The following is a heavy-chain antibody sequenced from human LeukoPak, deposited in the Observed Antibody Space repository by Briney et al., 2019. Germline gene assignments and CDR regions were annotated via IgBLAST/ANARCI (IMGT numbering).Heavy chain of an antibody. J-gene: IGHJ4*02. Sequence: PSETLSLTCAVYGGSFSGYYWSWIRQPPGKELEWIGEINHSGSTNYNPSLKSRVTISVDTSKNQFSLKLSSVTAADTAVYYCARVLLWFGDRSPNFDYWGQGTLVTVSS. CDR1: GGSFSGYY. D-gene: IGHD3-10*01. CDR2: INHSGST. V-gene: IGHV4-34*01. CDR3: ARVLLWFGDRSPNFDY.